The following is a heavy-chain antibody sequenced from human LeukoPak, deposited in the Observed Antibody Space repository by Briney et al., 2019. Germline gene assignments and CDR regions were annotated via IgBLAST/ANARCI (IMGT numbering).Heavy chain of an antibody. J-gene: IGHJ5*02. CDR3: AKDLGNYGDYVGWFDP. CDR2: IGGSGAHT. CDR1: GFTFNNFA. D-gene: IGHD4-23*01. Sequence: SGGSLRLSCAASGFTFNNFAMSWVRQAPEKGLEWVSAIGGSGAHTYYADSVKGRFTISRDNSKNTLYLQMKDLRAEDTAVYYCAKDLGNYGDYVGWFDPWGQGTLVTVSS. V-gene: IGHV3-23*01.